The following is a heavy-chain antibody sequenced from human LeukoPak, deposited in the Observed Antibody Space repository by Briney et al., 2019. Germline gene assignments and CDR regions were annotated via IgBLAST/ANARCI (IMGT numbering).Heavy chain of an antibody. D-gene: IGHD6-13*01. CDR2: IYYSGST. CDR1: GGSISSYY. CDR3: ARGSASGGSIAAAGKVVFDY. Sequence: SETLSLTCTVSGGSISSYYWSWIRQPPGKGLEWIGYIYYSGSTNYNPSLKSRVTISVDTSKNQFSLKLSSVTAADTAVYYCARGSASGGSIAAAGKVVFDYWGQGTLVTVSS. V-gene: IGHV4-59*01. J-gene: IGHJ4*02.